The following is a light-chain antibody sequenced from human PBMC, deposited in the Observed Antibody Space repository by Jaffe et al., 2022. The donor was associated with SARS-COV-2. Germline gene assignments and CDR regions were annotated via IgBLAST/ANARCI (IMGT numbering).Light chain of an antibody. Sequence: EIVMTQSPATLSVSPGERATLSCRASQSVGRNVAWYQQKPGQAPRLLIYAASVRANGVPAWFSGSGSGSGTEFTLTVSSLQSADFAVYYCQQYSTWPITFGQGARLEIK. CDR3: QQYSTWPIT. V-gene: IGKV3-15*01. J-gene: IGKJ5*01. CDR1: QSVGRN. CDR2: AAS.